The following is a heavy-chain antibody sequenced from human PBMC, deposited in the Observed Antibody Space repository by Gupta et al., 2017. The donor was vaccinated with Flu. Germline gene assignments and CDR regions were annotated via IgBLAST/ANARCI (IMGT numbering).Heavy chain of an antibody. CDR2: INGGGGST. V-gene: IGHV3-23*01. J-gene: IGHJ4*02. Sequence: EVQLLESGGGLVQPGGSVRLSCAASGFSFNSYAMSWVRQAPGKGLEWVSTINGGGGSTYYADSVKGRFTISRDNSKNTLYVQMNSLRAEDTAVYFCAREDSSDYCFDYWGQGTLVTVSS. D-gene: IGHD6-19*01. CDR3: AREDSSDYCFDY. CDR1: GFSFNSYA.